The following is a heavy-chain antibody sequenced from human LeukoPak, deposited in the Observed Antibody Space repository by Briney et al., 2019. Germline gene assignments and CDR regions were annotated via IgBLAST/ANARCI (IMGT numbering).Heavy chain of an antibody. CDR2: ISGSGGST. CDR1: GFTFSSYA. Sequence: GGSLRLSCAASGFTFSSYAMSWVRQAPGKGLEWVSAISGSGGSTYYADSVKGRFTISRDNSKNTLYLQMNSLRAEDTAVYYCAKEGGYYDFWSGYYRGFDYWGQGTLVTVSS. V-gene: IGHV3-23*01. D-gene: IGHD3-3*01. J-gene: IGHJ4*02. CDR3: AKEGGYYDFWSGYYRGFDY.